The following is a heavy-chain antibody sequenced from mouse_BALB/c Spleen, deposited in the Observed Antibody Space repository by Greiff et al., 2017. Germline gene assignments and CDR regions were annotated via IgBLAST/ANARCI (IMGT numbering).Heavy chain of an antibody. CDR1: GYAFTNYL. D-gene: IGHD2-4*01. V-gene: IGHV1-54*03. CDR2: INPGSGGT. CDR3: ARVTTMITGAMDY. Sequence: QVQLQQSGAELVRPGTSVKVSCKASGYAFTNYLIEWVKQRPGQGLEWIGVINPGSGGTNYNEKFKGKATLTADKSSSTAYMQLSSLTSDDSAVYFFARVTTMITGAMDYWGQGTSVTVSS. J-gene: IGHJ4*01.